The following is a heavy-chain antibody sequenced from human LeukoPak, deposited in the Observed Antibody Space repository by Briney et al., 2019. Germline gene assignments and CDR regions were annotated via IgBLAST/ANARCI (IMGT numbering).Heavy chain of an antibody. Sequence: GGSLRLSCAASGFTFSSYWMSWVRQAPGKGLEWVSGIVGGDGGTYYANSVKGRFIISRDNSKNTLYVQMNSLRAEDTAVYYCARGAVYYMDIWGKGTTVTISS. V-gene: IGHV3-23*01. CDR3: ARGAVYYMDI. CDR1: GFTFSSYW. CDR2: IVGGDGGT. D-gene: IGHD6-19*01. J-gene: IGHJ6*03.